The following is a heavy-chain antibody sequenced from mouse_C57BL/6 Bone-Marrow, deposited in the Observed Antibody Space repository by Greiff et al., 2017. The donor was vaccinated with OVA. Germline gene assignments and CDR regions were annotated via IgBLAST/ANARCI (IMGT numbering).Heavy chain of an antibody. CDR3: ARHTVVAPHYYAMDY. CDR2: IWSDGST. V-gene: IGHV2-6-1*01. CDR1: GFSLTSYG. J-gene: IGHJ4*01. D-gene: IGHD1-1*01. Sequence: VNLVESGPGLVAPSQSLSITCTVSGFSLTSYGVHWVRQPPGKGLEWLVVIWSDGSTTYNSALKSRLSISKDNSKSQVFLKMNSLQTDDTAMYYCARHTVVAPHYYAMDYWGQGTSVTVSS.